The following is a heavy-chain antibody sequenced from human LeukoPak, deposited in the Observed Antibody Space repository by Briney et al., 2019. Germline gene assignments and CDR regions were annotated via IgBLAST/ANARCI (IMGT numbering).Heavy chain of an antibody. CDR3: ARGDFCSKSNCYLRPMDV. D-gene: IGHD3-3*01. V-gene: IGHV4-59*01. Sequence: PQTLSLSCTLSVGSLSVYYWKWIRQPPRKGLERIGYLYFSGSTTYNPSLKSRVTMSVDTAKNQFSLKLRSVTAADTAVYYCARGDFCSKSNCYLRPMDVWGKGTTVTVSS. CDR2: LYFSGST. J-gene: IGHJ6*03. CDR1: VGSLSVYY.